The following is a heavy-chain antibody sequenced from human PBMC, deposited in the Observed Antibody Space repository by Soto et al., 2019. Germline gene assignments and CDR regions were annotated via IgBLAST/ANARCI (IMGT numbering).Heavy chain of an antibody. V-gene: IGHV3-23*01. CDR2: ISGSGGST. D-gene: IGHD2-15*01. CDR3: AKGGSAGRGVVSDY. CDR1: GFTFSSYA. Sequence: PGGSLRLSCAASGFTFSSYAMSLVRQAPGKGLEWVSAISGSGGSTYYADSVKGRFTISRDNSKNTLYLQMNSLRAEDTAVYYCAKGGSAGRGVVSDYWGQGTLVTGLL. J-gene: IGHJ4*02.